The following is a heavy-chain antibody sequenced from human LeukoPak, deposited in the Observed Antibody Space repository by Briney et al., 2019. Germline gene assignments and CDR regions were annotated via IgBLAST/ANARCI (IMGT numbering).Heavy chain of an antibody. CDR2: ISSSGDST. V-gene: IGHV3-23*01. J-gene: IGHJ4*02. CDR3: AKDGTYSSSWYDFDY. Sequence: QSGGSLRLSCAASGFTFSDSWMSWVRQAPGKGLEWVSCISSSGDSTAYADSVKGRFTISRDISKNTLYLQMDSLRAEDTAVYYCAKDGTYSSSWYDFDYWGQGTLVTVSS. D-gene: IGHD6-13*01. CDR1: GFTFSDSW.